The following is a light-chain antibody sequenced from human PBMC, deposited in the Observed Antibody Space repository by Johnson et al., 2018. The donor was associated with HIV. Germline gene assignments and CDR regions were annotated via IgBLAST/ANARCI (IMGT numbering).Light chain of an antibody. V-gene: IGLV1-51*01. CDR1: SSNIGNNY. CDR2: DNN. J-gene: IGLJ1*01. Sequence: QLVLTQPPSVSAAPGQKVTISCSGSSSNIGNNYVSWYQQLPGTAPKLLIYDNNKRPSGIPDRFSGSKSAASATLDITGLQSGDEGDYYCATWDASLSAYVFGTGTKVTVL. CDR3: ATWDASLSAYV.